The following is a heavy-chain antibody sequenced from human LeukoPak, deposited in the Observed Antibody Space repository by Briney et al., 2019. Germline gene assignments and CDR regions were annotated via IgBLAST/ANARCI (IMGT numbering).Heavy chain of an antibody. CDR3: ARGIYGDPVAFDY. CDR2: IYSDGINT. D-gene: IGHD4-17*01. J-gene: IGHJ4*02. CDR1: GFTFNSFY. Sequence: GGSLRLSCTASGFTFNSFYMHWVRQVPGKGLVWVSHIYSDGINTNYADSVKGRFTISRDNAKNTVHLQMNSLSVEDTGVYYCARGIYGDPVAFDYWGQGILVTVSS. V-gene: IGHV3-74*01.